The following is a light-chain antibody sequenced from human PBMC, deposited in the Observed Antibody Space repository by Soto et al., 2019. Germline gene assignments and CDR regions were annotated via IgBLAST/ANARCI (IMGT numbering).Light chain of an antibody. CDR1: SSNIGSNT. CDR2: TNN. CDR3: CSYAGTYTWV. Sequence: QSVLTQPPSASGPPGQRVTISCSGSSSNIGSNTVNWYHQLPGTAPKVLIYTNNQRPSGVPDRFSGSKSGTSASLAISGLQSEDEADYYCCSYAGTYTWVFGGGTKLTVL. V-gene: IGLV1-44*01. J-gene: IGLJ3*02.